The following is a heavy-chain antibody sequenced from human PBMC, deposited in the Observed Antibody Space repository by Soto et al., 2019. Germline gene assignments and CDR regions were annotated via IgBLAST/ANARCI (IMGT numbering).Heavy chain of an antibody. V-gene: IGHV4-61*01. CDR1: GRSVSSGSYY. D-gene: IGHD3-22*01. CDR3: ARLMGKTYYYDSSGYYYNDY. Sequence: SETLSLTCTVSGRSVSSGSYYWSWIRQPPGKGLERIGYIQYSGSNNYNPSLKSRVTISVDTSKNQFSLKLSSVTAADTAVYYCARLMGKTYYYDSSGYYYNDYWGQGTLVTVSS. J-gene: IGHJ4*02. CDR2: IQYSGSN.